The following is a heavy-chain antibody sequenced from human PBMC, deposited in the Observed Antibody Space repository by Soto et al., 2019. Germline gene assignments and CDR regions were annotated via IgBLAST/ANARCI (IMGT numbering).Heavy chain of an antibody. CDR3: ARDTGATVAGTFDF. J-gene: IGHJ4*02. CDR1: GFLFDNFW. Sequence: QLVQSGGGLVQPGGSLRLSCAASGFLFDNFWMTWVRQAPGKGLEWVANIKQDGSETYYVDSVKGRFTISSDNSRDALYLQMNSLRAEDAGMYYCARDTGATVAGTFDFWGQGTLVTVSS. D-gene: IGHD6-19*01. V-gene: IGHV3-7*01. CDR2: IKQDGSET.